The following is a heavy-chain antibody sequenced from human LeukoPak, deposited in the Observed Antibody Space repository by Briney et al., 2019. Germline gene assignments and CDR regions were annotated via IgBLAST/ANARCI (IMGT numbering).Heavy chain of an antibody. CDR3: ARVGDWGYGSGSYFDY. CDR1: GYTFPNYY. CDR2: INPSGGST. V-gene: IGHV1-46*01. D-gene: IGHD3-10*01. Sequence: ASVKVSCKASGYTFPNYYMHWVRQAPGQGLEWMGMINPSGGSTSYAQKFQGRVTMTGDTSTSTFYMELSSLRSEDTAIYYCARVGDWGYGSGSYFDYWGQGTLVTVSS. J-gene: IGHJ4*02.